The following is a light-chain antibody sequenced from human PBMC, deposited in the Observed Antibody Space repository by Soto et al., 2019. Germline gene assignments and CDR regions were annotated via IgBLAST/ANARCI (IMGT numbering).Light chain of an antibody. CDR2: DVI. V-gene: IGLV2-11*01. Sequence: QSALTQPRSVSGSPGQSVTFSCTGTSSDVGAFIYVSWYQQHPGKAPKLIIYDVIKRPSGVPDRFSGSKSGNTASLTISGLQAGDEAAYYCCSYAGSYTHVSGTGTKVTVL. J-gene: IGLJ1*01. CDR3: CSYAGSYTHV. CDR1: SSDVGAFIY.